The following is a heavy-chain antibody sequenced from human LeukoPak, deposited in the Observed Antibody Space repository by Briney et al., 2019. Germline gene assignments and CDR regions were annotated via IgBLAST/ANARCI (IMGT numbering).Heavy chain of an antibody. J-gene: IGHJ4*02. CDR1: GFTFSSYA. V-gene: IGHV3-30-3*01. D-gene: IGHD2-8*01. Sequence: GGSLRLSCAASGFTFSSYAMHWVRQAPGKGLEWVAVISYDGSNKYYADSVKGRFTISRDNSKNTLYLQMNNLRAEDTAVYYCAREDCTIGAVCSSLLDHWGRGTLVTVSS. CDR2: ISYDGSNK. CDR3: AREDCTIGAVCSSLLDH.